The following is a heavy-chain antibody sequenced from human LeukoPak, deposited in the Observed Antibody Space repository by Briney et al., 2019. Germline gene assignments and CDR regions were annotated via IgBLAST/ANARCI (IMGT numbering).Heavy chain of an antibody. CDR1: GGSISSYY. Sequence: PSETLSLTCTVSGGSISSYYWSWIRQPPGKGLEWIGYIYYSGSTNYNPSLKSRVTISVDTSKNQFSLKLSSVTAADTAVYYCAGDSRLGVGAFDYWGQGTLVTVSS. J-gene: IGHJ4*02. V-gene: IGHV4-59*01. CDR2: IYYSGST. CDR3: AGDSRLGVGAFDY. D-gene: IGHD3-10*01.